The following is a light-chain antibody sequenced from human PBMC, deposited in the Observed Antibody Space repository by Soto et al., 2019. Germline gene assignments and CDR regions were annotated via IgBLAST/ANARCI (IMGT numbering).Light chain of an antibody. V-gene: IGLV2-11*01. CDR2: DVS. Sequence: QSVLTQPRSVSGSPGQSVTISCTGTSTDVGGYNYVSWYQQHPGKVPKLMIYDVSKRPSGVPDRFSGSKSGNTASLTISGLQAEDEADYYCRSYAGRDTLYVFGSGTKLTVL. CDR1: STDVGGYNY. CDR3: RSYAGRDTLYV. J-gene: IGLJ1*01.